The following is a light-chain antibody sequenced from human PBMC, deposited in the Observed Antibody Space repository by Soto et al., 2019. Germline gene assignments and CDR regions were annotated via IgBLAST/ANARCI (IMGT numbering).Light chain of an antibody. CDR1: QSVRSY. J-gene: IGKJ2*01. CDR2: DAS. CDR3: QQRSNWPPQYT. V-gene: IGKV3-11*01. Sequence: EIVLTQSPATLSLSPVERATLSCRASQSVRSYLAWYQQKPGQAPRLLIHDASNRVTGIPARFSGSGSGTDFTLTISSLEPEDLAVYYCQQRSNWPPQYTFGQGTKLEIK.